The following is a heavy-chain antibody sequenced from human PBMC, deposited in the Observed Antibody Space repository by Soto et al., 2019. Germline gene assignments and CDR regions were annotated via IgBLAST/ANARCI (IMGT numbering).Heavy chain of an antibody. D-gene: IGHD5-18*01. V-gene: IGHV4-39*01. CDR2: IYYSGST. CDR1: GVSISSGHDY. CDR3: ARVSGTYSSFLDY. J-gene: IGHJ4*02. Sequence: QLQLQESGPGLVKPSETLSLTCTVSGVSISSGHDYWGWIRQPPGKGLEWIGSIYYSGSTYYNPSLKSRVTISADTSKNQFSLRPSSVTAADTAVYYCARVSGTYSSFLDYWGQGTLVTVSS.